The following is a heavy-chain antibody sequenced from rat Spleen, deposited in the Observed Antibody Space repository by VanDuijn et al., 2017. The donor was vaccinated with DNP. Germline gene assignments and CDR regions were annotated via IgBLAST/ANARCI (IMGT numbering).Heavy chain of an antibody. V-gene: IGHV5-27*01. CDR2: ITDSGGST. D-gene: IGHD1-6*01. CDR3: TTGYYGYWFTY. Sequence: EVQLVESGGGLVQPGRSLKLSCAASGFTFSNYDMAWVRQAPTKSLEWVASITDSGGSTYSRDSGKGRFTISRDNAKRTLCLQMDSLRSEDTATYYCTTGYYGYWFTYWGQGTLVTVSS. CDR1: GFTFSNYD. J-gene: IGHJ3*01.